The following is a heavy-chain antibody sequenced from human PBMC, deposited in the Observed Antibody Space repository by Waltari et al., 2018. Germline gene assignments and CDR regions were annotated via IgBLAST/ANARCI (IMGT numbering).Heavy chain of an antibody. D-gene: IGHD3-3*01. CDR3: ARERAGYDSYYYYYYGMDV. J-gene: IGHJ6*02. V-gene: IGHV4-59*01. CDR2: IYYSGST. CDR1: GGPISSYY. Sequence: QVQLQESGPGLVKPSETLSLTCTVSGGPISSYYWSWIRQPPGKGLEWIGYIYYSGSTNYTPSLKSRVTISVDTSKNQFSLKLSSVTAADTAVYYCARERAGYDSYYYYYYGMDVWGQGTTVTVSS.